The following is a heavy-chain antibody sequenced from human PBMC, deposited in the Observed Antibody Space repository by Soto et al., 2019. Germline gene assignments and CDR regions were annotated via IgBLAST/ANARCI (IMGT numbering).Heavy chain of an antibody. D-gene: IGHD6-13*01. CDR2: IRSKTYGGTT. J-gene: IGHJ4*02. Sequence: PGGSLRLSCTASGFTFRDYPMSWFRQAPGKGLEWVGFIRSKTYGGTTEYAASVKGRFTISRDDSKSIAYLQMNSLKTEDTGVYYCAREIVAGGTGYWGQGTLVTVSS. V-gene: IGHV3-49*03. CDR3: AREIVAGGTGY. CDR1: GFTFRDYP.